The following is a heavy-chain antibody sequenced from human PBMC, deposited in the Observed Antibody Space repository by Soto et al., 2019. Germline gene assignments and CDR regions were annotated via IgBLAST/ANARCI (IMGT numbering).Heavy chain of an antibody. CDR3: ARGGGAYSYGSPDPFDY. J-gene: IGHJ4*02. D-gene: IGHD2-21*01. CDR2: IYSDGSL. Sequence: PGGSLRLSCATSAFTVSSNYMSWVRQAPGKGLEWVSVIYSDGSLYYADSVKGRFTISRDNSKNTLYLQMNSLRAEDTAVYYCARGGGAYSYGSPDPFDYWGQGTLVTVSS. V-gene: IGHV3-53*01. CDR1: AFTVSSNY.